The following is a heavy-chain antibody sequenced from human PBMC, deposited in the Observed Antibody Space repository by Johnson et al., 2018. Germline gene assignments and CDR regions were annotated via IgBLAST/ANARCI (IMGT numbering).Heavy chain of an antibody. D-gene: IGHD1-1*01. Sequence: QVQLVDSGGGVVQPGRSLRRSCAASGFTFSTYAMHWVRQAPGKGLEWVSVISYDESNNDYADSVKGRFTISRDNSKNTRYLEMNSLRVEDTAVYYCAKAERPTVRPAAYFEHWGQGTLVTCSS. CDR2: ISYDESNN. CDR3: AKAERPTVRPAAYFEH. V-gene: IGHV3-30*18. J-gene: IGHJ1*01. CDR1: GFTFSTYA.